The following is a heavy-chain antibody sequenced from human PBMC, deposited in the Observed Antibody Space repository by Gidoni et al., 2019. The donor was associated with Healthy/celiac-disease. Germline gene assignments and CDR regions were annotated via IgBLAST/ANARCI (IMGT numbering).Heavy chain of an antibody. CDR1: GFTFSSYD. D-gene: IGHD6-6*01. CDR3: ARAQLIAARSPAFDI. CDR2: IGTAGDT. J-gene: IGHJ3*02. V-gene: IGHV3-13*01. Sequence: EVQLVESGGGLVQPGGSLRLSCAASGFTFSSYDMHWVRQATGKGLEWVSAIGTAGDTYYPGSVKGRFTISRENAKNSLYLQMNSLRAGDTAVYYCARAQLIAARSPAFDIWGQGTMVTVSS.